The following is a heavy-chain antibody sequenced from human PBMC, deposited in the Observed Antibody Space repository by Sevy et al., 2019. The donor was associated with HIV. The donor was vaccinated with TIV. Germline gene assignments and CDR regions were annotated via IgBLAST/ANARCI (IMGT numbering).Heavy chain of an antibody. CDR2: ISDSGRTI. D-gene: IGHD6-19*01. CDR3: ARDKSSGWYNPLDH. V-gene: IGHV3-48*02. J-gene: IGHJ4*02. Sequence: GGSLRLSCAASGFTFSTYSMNWVRQAPGKGLEWVSYISDSGRTIYYADSVKGRFTISRDNAKNSLYLQMNSLRDEDTAVYYCARDKSSGWYNPLDHWGQGTLVTVSS. CDR1: GFTFSTYS.